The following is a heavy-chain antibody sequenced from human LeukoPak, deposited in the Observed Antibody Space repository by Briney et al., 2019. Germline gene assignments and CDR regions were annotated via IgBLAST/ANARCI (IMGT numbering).Heavy chain of an antibody. D-gene: IGHD3-3*02. V-gene: IGHV4-4*02. J-gene: IGHJ4*02. CDR2: VNLQGST. CDR1: GGAITQTNY. CDR3: ATLGGPSRPLDY. Sequence: SETLSLTCDVSGGAITQTNYWTWVRQPPGKGLEWIGEVNLQGSTNYNPSLMRRVAISVDTSANHVSLQLTSVTAADTAVYYCATLGGPSRPLDYSGQGTLVTVSS.